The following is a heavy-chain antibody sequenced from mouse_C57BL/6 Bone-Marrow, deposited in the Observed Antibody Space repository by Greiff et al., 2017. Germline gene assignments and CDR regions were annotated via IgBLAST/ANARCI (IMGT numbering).Heavy chain of an antibody. CDR1: GYTFTSYW. CDR3: ARRNIYYGNYTGNYYAMGY. J-gene: IGHJ4*01. V-gene: IGHV1-64*01. CDR2: IHPNSGST. D-gene: IGHD2-1*01. Sequence: QVQLQQPGAELVKPGASVKLSCKASGYTFTSYWMHWVKQRPGQGLEWIGMIHPNSGSTNYNEKFKSKATLTVDKSSSTAYMQLSSLTSEDSAVYYFARRNIYYGNYTGNYYAMGYWGQGTSVTVSS.